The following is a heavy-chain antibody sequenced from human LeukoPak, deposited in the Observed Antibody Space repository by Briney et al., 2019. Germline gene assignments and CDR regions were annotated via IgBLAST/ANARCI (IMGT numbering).Heavy chain of an antibody. CDR3: ARDLQRGSGYDLDY. Sequence: ASVKVSCKASGYTFSDSFMHWVRQAPGQGPEWMGWINPVSGDTNFAQRFQGRVTLTRDTSISTAYMELSTLRSDDTAVYYCARDLQRGSGYDLDYWGQGTLVIVSS. J-gene: IGHJ4*02. D-gene: IGHD5-12*01. CDR1: GYTFSDSF. CDR2: INPVSGDT. V-gene: IGHV1-2*02.